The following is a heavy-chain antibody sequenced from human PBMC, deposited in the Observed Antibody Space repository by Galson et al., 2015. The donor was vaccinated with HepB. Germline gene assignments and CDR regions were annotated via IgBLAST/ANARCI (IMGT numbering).Heavy chain of an antibody. CDR3: AKAASGSYYDNWFDP. D-gene: IGHD1-26*01. V-gene: IGHV3-9*01. Sequence: SLRLSCAASGFTFDDYAMHWVRQAPGKGLEWVSGISWNSGSIGYADSVKGRFTISRDNAKNSLYLQMNSLRAEDTALYYCAKAASGSYYDNWFDPWGQGTLVTVSS. CDR2: ISWNSGSI. CDR1: GFTFDDYA. J-gene: IGHJ5*02.